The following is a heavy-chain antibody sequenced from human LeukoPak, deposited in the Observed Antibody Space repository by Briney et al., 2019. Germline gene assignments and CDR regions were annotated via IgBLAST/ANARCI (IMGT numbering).Heavy chain of an antibody. Sequence: SVTVSCKASGGTFSSYAISWVRQAPGQGLEWMGGIIPIFGTANYAQKFQGRVTITADESTSTAYMELSSLRSEDTAVYYCARDGGLERIAGDYWGQGTLVTVSS. D-gene: IGHD6-13*01. CDR1: GGTFSSYA. V-gene: IGHV1-69*13. CDR3: ARDGGLERIAGDY. J-gene: IGHJ4*02. CDR2: IIPIFGTA.